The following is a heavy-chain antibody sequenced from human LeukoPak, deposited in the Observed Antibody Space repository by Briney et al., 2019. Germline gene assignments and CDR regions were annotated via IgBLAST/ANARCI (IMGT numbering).Heavy chain of an antibody. D-gene: IGHD6-19*01. J-gene: IGHJ3*02. Sequence: ASVKVSCKVSGYTLTELSMHWVRQAPGKGLEWMGGFDPEDGETIYAKKFQGRVTMTEDTSTDTAYMELSSLRSEDTAVYYCATGSFAVARFGGFSVRRSFDIWGQGTMVTVSS. V-gene: IGHV1-24*01. CDR2: FDPEDGET. CDR3: ATGSFAVARFGGFSVRRSFDI. CDR1: GYTLTELS.